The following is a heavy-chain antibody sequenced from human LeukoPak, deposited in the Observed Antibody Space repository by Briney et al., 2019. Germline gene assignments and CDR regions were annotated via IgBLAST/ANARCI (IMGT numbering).Heavy chain of an antibody. Sequence: PAETLSLTCAVSGGSFSGYYWTWIRQPPGKGLEWIGEINHSGRTNYNPSLKSRVIMSVDTSKNQFSLKLSSVTAADTAVYYCARQADVIIIAAAGNGGLDYWGQGTLVTVSS. V-gene: IGHV4-34*01. CDR2: INHSGRT. J-gene: IGHJ4*02. CDR3: ARQADVIIIAAAGNGGLDY. CDR1: GGSFSGYY. D-gene: IGHD6-13*01.